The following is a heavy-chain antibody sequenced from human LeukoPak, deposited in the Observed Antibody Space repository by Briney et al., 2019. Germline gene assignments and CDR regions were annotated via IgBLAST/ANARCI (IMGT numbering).Heavy chain of an antibody. J-gene: IGHJ4*02. D-gene: IGHD6-13*01. CDR1: GFRVSDYY. Sequence: GGSLRLSCAVSGFRVSDYYMSWVRQAPGKGLEWVGLIRDSGEAFYADFVRGRFAISRDESENTLYLQMNSLRVEDTAVYYCAKNVIRPEYSSSWSYYFDSWGQGTLVTVSS. V-gene: IGHV3-53*05. CDR3: AKNVIRPEYSSSWSYYFDS. CDR2: IRDSGEA.